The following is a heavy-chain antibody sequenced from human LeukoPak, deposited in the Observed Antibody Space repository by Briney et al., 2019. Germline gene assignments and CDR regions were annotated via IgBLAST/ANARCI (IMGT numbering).Heavy chain of an antibody. CDR3: ARETDQYDY. V-gene: IGHV4-39*01. J-gene: IGHJ4*02. CDR2: IYYSGST. Sequence: PSETLSLTCTVSGGSISSSSYSWGWIRQPPGKGLEWIGSIYYSGSTYYNPSLKSRVTISVDTSKNQFSLKLSSVTAADTAVYYCARETDQYDYWGQGTLVTVSS. CDR1: GGSISSSSYS.